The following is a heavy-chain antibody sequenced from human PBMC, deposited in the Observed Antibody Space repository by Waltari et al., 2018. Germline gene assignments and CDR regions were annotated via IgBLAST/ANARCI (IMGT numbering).Heavy chain of an antibody. V-gene: IGHV3-48*03. CDR2: ISSSGSTI. Sequence: EVQLVESGGGLVQPGGSLRLTCAASGFTFSSYEMNWGRQAPGKGLEWVSYISSSGSTIYYADSVKGRFTISRDNAKNSLYLQMNSLRAEDTAVYYCARSVLTVLFDIWGQGTMVTVSS. CDR1: GFTFSSYE. CDR3: ARSVLTVLFDI. D-gene: IGHD7-27*01. J-gene: IGHJ3*02.